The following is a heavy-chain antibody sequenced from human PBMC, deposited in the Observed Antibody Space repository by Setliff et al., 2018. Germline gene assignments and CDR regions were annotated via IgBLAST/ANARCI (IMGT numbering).Heavy chain of an antibody. CDR2: IDTSRYWI. Sequence: PGGSLRLSCAASGFTFTAYTMNWVRQAPGQGVEWVASIDTSRYWIYYADSVKGRFAISRDNSKNTLYLQMNSLRPEDTAVYYCARTCSGSGCYAGLESWGQGTPVTVSS. D-gene: IGHD2-15*01. V-gene: IGHV3-21*01. CDR1: GFTFTAYT. CDR3: ARTCSGSGCYAGLES. J-gene: IGHJ4*02.